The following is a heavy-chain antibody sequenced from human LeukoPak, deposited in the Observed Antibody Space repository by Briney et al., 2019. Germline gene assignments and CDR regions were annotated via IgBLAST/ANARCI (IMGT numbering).Heavy chain of an antibody. V-gene: IGHV6-1*01. D-gene: IGHD2-2*01. CDR3: ARRLTQYDCFDP. J-gene: IGHJ5*02. Sequence: SQTLSLTCAISGDSVSSNSVTWNWIRQSPSRGLEWLGRTYYRSTWYNDYAVSVRGQITVNPDTSKNQFSLHLNSVTPEDTAVYYYARRLTQYDCFDPWGQGILVTVSS. CDR2: TYYRSTWYN. CDR1: GDSVSSNSVT.